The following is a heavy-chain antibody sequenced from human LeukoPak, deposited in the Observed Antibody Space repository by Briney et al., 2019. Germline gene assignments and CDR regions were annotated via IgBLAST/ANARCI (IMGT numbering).Heavy chain of an antibody. CDR2: ISNDGNDK. V-gene: IGHV3-30-3*01. D-gene: IGHD6-13*01. J-gene: IGHJ4*02. CDR3: ARDRDIAAAGYYFGY. CDR1: GFTFSSYA. Sequence: QAGGSLRLSCAASGFTFSSYAMHWVRQAPGKGLEWVAVISNDGNDKYYADSVKGRFTISRDNSKNTLYLQMNSLRAEDTAVYYCARDRDIAAAGYYFGYWGQGTLVTVSS.